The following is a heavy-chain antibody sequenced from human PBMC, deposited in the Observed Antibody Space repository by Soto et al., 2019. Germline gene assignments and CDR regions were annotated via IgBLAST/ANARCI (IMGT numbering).Heavy chain of an antibody. CDR3: QSYCSGGSCYRTSAFDI. CDR2: ISGSGGNT. D-gene: IGHD2-15*01. V-gene: IGHV3-23*01. J-gene: IGHJ3*02. Sequence: EVQLLESGGGLVQPGGSLRLSCAASGFTFSSYAMSWVRQAPGKGLEWVSAISGSGGNTYYADSVKGRFTISRDNSKNTLYLPMTSLRAEDTAIYYCQSYCSGGSCYRTSAFDIWGQGTMVTVSS. CDR1: GFTFSSYA.